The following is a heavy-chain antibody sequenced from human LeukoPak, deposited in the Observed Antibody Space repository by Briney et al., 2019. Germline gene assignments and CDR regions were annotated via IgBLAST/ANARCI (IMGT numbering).Heavy chain of an antibody. V-gene: IGHV4-31*03. CDR1: AGFLSSGGYY. CDR2: TYDSGST. D-gene: IGHD6-19*01. J-gene: IGHJ4*02. Sequence: SQTLSLTCTVSAGFLSSGGYYWSWTRHHPGKGLEWIGYTYDSGSTYYNPSRKSRVTISVDTSKHQFSLKLSSVTAADTAVYYCAREERDKGWYVVGDYWGQGTLVTVSS. CDR3: AREERDKGWYVVGDY.